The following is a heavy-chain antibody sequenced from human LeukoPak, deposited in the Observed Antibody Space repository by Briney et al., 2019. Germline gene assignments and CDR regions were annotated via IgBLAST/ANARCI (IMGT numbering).Heavy chain of an antibody. CDR3: AREMLAAVAAQS. CDR1: GFTFSSYY. J-gene: IGHJ5*02. Sequence: GGSLRLSCAASGFTFSSYYMSWVRQAPGKGLEWVSSISSSSSYIHYADSMKGRFTISRDNAKNSLYLQMNSLRAEDTAVYYCAREMLAAVAAQSWGQGTLVTVSS. D-gene: IGHD6-19*01. CDR2: ISSSSSYI. V-gene: IGHV3-21*01.